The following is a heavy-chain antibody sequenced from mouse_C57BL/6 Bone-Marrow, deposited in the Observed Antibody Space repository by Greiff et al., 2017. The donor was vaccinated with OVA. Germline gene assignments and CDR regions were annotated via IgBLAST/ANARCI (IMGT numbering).Heavy chain of an antibody. CDR1: GFPLSDHR. CDR3: AGPGPYYFDY. D-gene: IGHD4-1*01. Sequence: VMLVESGGGLVKPGGFLKLSCAASGFPLSDHRMHRVRQAPEKGLEWVAYISSCNSTIYYEDTVKGRFTISRDNAKNTLFLQMTSLRSEDTARDYCAGPGPYYFDYWGQGTTLTVSS. V-gene: IGHV5-17*01. J-gene: IGHJ2*01. CDR2: ISSCNSTI.